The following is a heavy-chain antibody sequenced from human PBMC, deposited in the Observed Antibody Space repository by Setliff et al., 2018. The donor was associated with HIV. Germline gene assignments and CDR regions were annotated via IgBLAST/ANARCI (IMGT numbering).Heavy chain of an antibody. D-gene: IGHD2-21*01. J-gene: IGHJ6*02. CDR2: ISGSGGST. Sequence: QSGGSLRLSCAASGFTFSSYAMSWVRQAPGKGLEWVSAISGSGGSTYYADSVKGRFTISRDNSKNTLYLQMNSLRAEDTAVYYCAKDKVIAVYYYYGMDVWGQGTTVTVSS. CDR3: AKDKVIAVYYYYGMDV. CDR1: GFTFSSYA. V-gene: IGHV3-23*01.